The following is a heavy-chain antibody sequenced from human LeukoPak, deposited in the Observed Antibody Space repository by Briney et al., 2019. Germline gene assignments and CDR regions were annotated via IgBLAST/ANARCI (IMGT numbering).Heavy chain of an antibody. J-gene: IGHJ4*02. Sequence: SETLSLTCTVSGGSISSGGYYWSWIRQHPGKGLEWIGYIYYSGSTYYNPSLKGRVTISVDTSKNQFSLKLSSVTAADTAVYYCARDAYGPNYYDSSGSLDYWGQGTLVTVSS. CDR2: IYYSGST. CDR3: ARDAYGPNYYDSSGSLDY. CDR1: GGSISSGGYY. D-gene: IGHD3-22*01. V-gene: IGHV4-31*03.